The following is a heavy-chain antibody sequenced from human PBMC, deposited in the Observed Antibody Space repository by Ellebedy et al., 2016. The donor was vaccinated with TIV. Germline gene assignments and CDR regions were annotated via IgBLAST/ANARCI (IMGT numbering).Heavy chain of an antibody. CDR2: LYPDAKT. CDR3: ARDPGGGGDFGDNWFDP. Sequence: GESLKISCEASGIIVSVYFMNWVRQAPGKGLEWVSVLYPDAKTNYTDSVNGRFIVSRDSSKNTLYLQMNSLTAEDTAVYYCARDPGGGGDFGDNWFDPWGQGTLVTVSS. V-gene: IGHV3-66*01. J-gene: IGHJ5*02. CDR1: GIIVSVYF. D-gene: IGHD2-21*01.